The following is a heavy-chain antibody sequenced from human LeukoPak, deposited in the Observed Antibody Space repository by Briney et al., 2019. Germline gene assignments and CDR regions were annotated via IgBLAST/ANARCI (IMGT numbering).Heavy chain of an antibody. D-gene: IGHD4-11*01. Sequence: SQTLSLTCTVSGGSISSGSYYWSWIRQPAGKGLEWIGRIYTSGSTNYNPSLKSRVTISVDTSKNQFSLKLRSVTAEDAAVYYCARDYSNSWFDSWGQGTLVTVSS. CDR2: IYTSGST. J-gene: IGHJ5*01. CDR3: ARDYSNSWFDS. V-gene: IGHV4-61*02. CDR1: GGSISSGSYY.